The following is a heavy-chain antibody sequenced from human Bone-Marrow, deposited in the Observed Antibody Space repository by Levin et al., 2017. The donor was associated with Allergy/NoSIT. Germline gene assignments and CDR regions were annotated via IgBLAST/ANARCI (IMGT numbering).Heavy chain of an antibody. D-gene: IGHD1-1*01. CDR1: GGSISSYY. CDR3: ARDRFTGIRPFYYYYGMDV. J-gene: IGHJ6*02. Sequence: SSETLSLTCTVSGGSISSYYWSWIRQPAGKGLEWIGRIYTSGSTNYNPSLKSRVTMSVDTSKNQFSLKLSSVTAADTAVYYYARDRFTGIRPFYYYYGMDVWGQGTTVTVSS. V-gene: IGHV4-4*07. CDR2: IYTSGST.